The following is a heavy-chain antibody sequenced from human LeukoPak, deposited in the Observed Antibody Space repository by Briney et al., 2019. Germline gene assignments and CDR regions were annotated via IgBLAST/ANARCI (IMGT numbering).Heavy chain of an antibody. CDR1: GGTFSSYA. Sequence: ASVKVSCKASGGTFSSYAISWVRQAPGQGLEWMGWISAYNGNTNYAQKLQGRVTMTTDTSTSTAYMELRSLRSDDTAVYYCARGGPGYCSSTSCPSGPLDYWGQGTLVTVSS. CDR3: ARGGPGYCSSTSCPSGPLDY. J-gene: IGHJ4*02. V-gene: IGHV1-18*01. CDR2: ISAYNGNT. D-gene: IGHD2-2*01.